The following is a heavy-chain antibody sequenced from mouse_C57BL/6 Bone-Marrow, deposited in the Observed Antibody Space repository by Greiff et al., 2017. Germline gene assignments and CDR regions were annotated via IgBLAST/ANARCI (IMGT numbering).Heavy chain of an antibody. J-gene: IGHJ2*01. CDR1: GYTFTDYE. Sequence: VQLQQSGAELVRPGASVTLSCKASGYTFTDYEMHWVKQTPVHGLEWIGAIDPETGGTAYNQKFKGRAILTADKSSSTAYMELRSLTSEDSAVYFCTRGGYDYPYFDYRGQGTTLTVSS. V-gene: IGHV1-15*01. CDR3: TRGGYDYPYFDY. CDR2: IDPETGGT. D-gene: IGHD2-4*01.